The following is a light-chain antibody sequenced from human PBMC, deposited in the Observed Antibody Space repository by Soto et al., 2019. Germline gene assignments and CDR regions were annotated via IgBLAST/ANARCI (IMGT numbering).Light chain of an antibody. Sequence: DIVMTQSPDSLAVSLGERATIDSKSSQSVLYSSNNKNYLAWYQQRPGQPPKLLIYWASTRESGVPDRFSGSGSGTDFTLTISSLQAEDVAVYYCQQYYSIPLTFGGGTKLEIK. CDR3: QQYYSIPLT. CDR1: QSVLYSSNNKNY. CDR2: WAS. J-gene: IGKJ4*01. V-gene: IGKV4-1*01.